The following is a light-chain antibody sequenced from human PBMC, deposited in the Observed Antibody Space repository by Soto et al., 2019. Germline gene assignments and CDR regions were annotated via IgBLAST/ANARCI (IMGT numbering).Light chain of an antibody. CDR2: PPS. V-gene: IGKV1-39*01. CDR1: QSISTF. Sequence: DIQMTQSPSSLSASVGDRVTITCRASQSISTFLNWYQQKPGRAPKLLIYPPSTLQSGVPSRFSGSGSGTDFTLTISSLQPEDFATYFCQQSYSTPITFGQGTRM. J-gene: IGKJ5*01. CDR3: QQSYSTPIT.